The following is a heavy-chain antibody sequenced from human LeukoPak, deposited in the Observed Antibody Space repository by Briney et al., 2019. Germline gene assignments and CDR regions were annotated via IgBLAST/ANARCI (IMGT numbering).Heavy chain of an antibody. CDR3: ARDGDSGSYFDY. CDR2: IGTAGDT. CDR1: GFTFSSYD. Sequence: PGGSLRLSCAASGFTFSSYDMHWVRQATGKGLEWVSAIGTAGDTYYPSSVKGRFTISRENAKNSLYLQMNSLRAGDTAVYYCARDGDSGSYFDYWGQGTLVTVSS. V-gene: IGHV3-13*04. D-gene: IGHD1-26*01. J-gene: IGHJ4*02.